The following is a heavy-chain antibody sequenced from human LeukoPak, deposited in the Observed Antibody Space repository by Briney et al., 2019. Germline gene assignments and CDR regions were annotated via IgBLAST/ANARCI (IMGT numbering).Heavy chain of an antibody. V-gene: IGHV1-18*01. CDR1: GYTFTSYG. J-gene: IGHJ6*02. Sequence: ASVKVSCKASGYTFTSYGISWVRQAPGQGLEWMGWISAYNGNTNYAQKLQGRVTITTETSTSPAYMQLRSLRSDDTAVYYCARVRGYCSSTSCYYYYGMDVWGQGTTVTVSS. D-gene: IGHD2-2*01. CDR2: ISAYNGNT. CDR3: ARVRGYCSSTSCYYYYGMDV.